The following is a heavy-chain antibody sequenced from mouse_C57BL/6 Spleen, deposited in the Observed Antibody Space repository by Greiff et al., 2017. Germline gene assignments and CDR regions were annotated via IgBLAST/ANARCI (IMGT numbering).Heavy chain of an antibody. CDR2: IHPNSGST. D-gene: IGHD3-2*02. J-gene: IGHJ3*01. V-gene: IGHV1-64*01. CDR1: GYTFTSYW. CDR3: ARQEAQATGVAY. Sequence: QVQLQQPGAELVKPGASVKLSCKASGYTFTSYWMHWVKQRPGQGLEWIGMIHPNSGSTNYNEKFKSKATLTVDKSSSTAYMQLSSLTSEDSAVYYCARQEAQATGVAYWGQGTLVTVSA.